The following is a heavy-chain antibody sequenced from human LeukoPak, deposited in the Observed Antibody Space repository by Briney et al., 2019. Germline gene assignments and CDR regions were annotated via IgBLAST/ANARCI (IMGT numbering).Heavy chain of an antibody. J-gene: IGHJ4*02. CDR2: IIPILGIA. D-gene: IGHD3-22*01. V-gene: IGHV1-69*04. CDR3: ARDLTYYYDSSGYLPWGY. Sequence: GASVKVSCKASGGTFSSYAISWVRQAPGQGLEWMGRIIPILGIANYAQKFQGRVTITADKSTSTAYMELTSLRSEDTAVYYCARDLTYYYDSSGYLPWGYWGQGTLVTVSS. CDR1: GGTFSSYA.